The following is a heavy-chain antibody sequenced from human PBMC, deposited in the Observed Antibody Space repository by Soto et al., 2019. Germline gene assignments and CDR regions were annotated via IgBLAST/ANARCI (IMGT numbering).Heavy chain of an antibody. J-gene: IGHJ1*01. CDR2: IYSGDST. V-gene: IGHV3-53*01. CDR3: AKGRGWADQQ. D-gene: IGHD1-26*01. CDR1: GFTVSSTY. Sequence: EVPLVESGGGLIQPGGSLRLSCAASGFTVSSTYMIWVRQAPGKGLEWVSVIYSGDSTYYADFVKGRFTVSRDSSKNTVYLQMNSLRAEDTAVYYCAKGRGWADQQWGQGTLVTVSS.